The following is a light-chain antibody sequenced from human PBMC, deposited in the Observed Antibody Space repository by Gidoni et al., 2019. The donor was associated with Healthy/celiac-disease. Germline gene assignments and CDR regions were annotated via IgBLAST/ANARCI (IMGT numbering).Light chain of an antibody. CDR1: QSISSW. V-gene: IGKV1-5*03. CDR2: KAS. J-gene: IGKJ1*01. CDR3: QQSGT. Sequence: DIQMTQSPSTLSASVGDRVTITCRASQSISSWLAWYQQKPGKAHKLLIYKASSLESGVPSRFSGSGSGTEFTLPISSLQPDDFATYYCQQSGTFGQGTKVEIK.